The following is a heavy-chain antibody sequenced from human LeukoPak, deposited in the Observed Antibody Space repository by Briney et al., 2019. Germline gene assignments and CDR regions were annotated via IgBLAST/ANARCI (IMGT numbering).Heavy chain of an antibody. D-gene: IGHD5-24*01. CDR1: GFTFKKYW. V-gene: IGHV3-7*01. CDR2: IKEDGSET. CDR3: ARETPRRGETRDGYR. Sequence: GESLRLSCAASGFTFKKYWMNWVRQVPGKGLECLANIKEDGSETYYADSVKGRFTISRDNPKNLLFLQINSLRVEDTAVYYCARETPRRGETRDGYRWGQGTLVTVSS. J-gene: IGHJ4*02.